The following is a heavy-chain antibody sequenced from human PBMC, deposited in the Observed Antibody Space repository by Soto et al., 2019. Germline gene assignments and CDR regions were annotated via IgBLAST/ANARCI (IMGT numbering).Heavy chain of an antibody. J-gene: IGHJ5*02. CDR2: ITQGGRT. Sequence: QEHLQQWGAGLLKPTETLSLTCAVYGGSFSGHFWSWIRQSPGKGLEWIGEITQGGRTNCNPSLNTRLTMSLDPSTHQFSPTLPSDPPADTAIYYCARSQRLFRWFAPWGQGTPVTVSS. V-gene: IGHV4-34*01. CDR1: GGSFSGHF. CDR3: ARSQRLFRWFAP.